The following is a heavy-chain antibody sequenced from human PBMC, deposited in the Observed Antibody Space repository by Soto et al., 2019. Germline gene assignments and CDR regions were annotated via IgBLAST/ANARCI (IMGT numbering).Heavy chain of an antibody. D-gene: IGHD3-3*01. Sequence: VGSLRLSGAASGFTFSSYAMSWVRQAPGKGLEWVSAISGSGGSTYYADSVKGRFTISRDNSKNTLYLQMNSLRAEDTAVYYCAKDRVTIFGVVRYGMDVWGQGTTVTVS. V-gene: IGHV3-23*01. J-gene: IGHJ6*01. CDR3: AKDRVTIFGVVRYGMDV. CDR1: GFTFSSYA. CDR2: ISGSGGST.